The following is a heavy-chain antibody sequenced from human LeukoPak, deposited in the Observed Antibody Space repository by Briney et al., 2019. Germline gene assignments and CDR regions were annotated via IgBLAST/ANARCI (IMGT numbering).Heavy chain of an antibody. D-gene: IGHD5-24*01. CDR2: IKEDGSEK. CDR3: ARDDGYRSYDY. J-gene: IGHJ4*02. Sequence: GGSLRLSCAASGFTFSSFWMSWVRQPPGKGLEWVANIKEDGSEKYYVDSVKGRFAISRDNPQNSLYLQMSSLRAEDTALYLCARDDGYRSYDYGGQGTLVTVSS. CDR1: GFTFSSFW. V-gene: IGHV3-7*01.